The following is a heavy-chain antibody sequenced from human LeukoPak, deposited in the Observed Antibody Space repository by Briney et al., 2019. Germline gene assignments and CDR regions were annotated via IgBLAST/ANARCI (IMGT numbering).Heavy chain of an antibody. V-gene: IGHV4-4*07. D-gene: IGHD1-7*01. CDR1: GGSISSYY. Sequence: LETLSLTCTVSGGSISSYYWSWIRQPAGKGLEWIGRIYTSGSTNYNPSLKSRVTMSVDTSKNQFSLKLSSVTAADTAVYYCARRRNWNYGGYFDYWGQGTLVTVSS. CDR2: IYTSGST. J-gene: IGHJ4*02. CDR3: ARRRNWNYGGYFDY.